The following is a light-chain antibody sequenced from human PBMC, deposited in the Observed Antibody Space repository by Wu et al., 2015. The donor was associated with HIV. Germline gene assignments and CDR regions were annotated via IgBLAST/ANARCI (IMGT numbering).Light chain of an antibody. Sequence: EIVMTQSPVTLSVSPGERATLSCRASQIVDNYLAWYQQRPGQAPRLLIYGASNRATGVPARFSGSGSGTDFTLTITSLEPEDFAVYYCHQRANWPLFAFGPGTKVEI. V-gene: IGKV3-11*01. CDR3: HQRANWPLFA. CDR2: GAS. J-gene: IGKJ3*01. CDR1: QIVDNY.